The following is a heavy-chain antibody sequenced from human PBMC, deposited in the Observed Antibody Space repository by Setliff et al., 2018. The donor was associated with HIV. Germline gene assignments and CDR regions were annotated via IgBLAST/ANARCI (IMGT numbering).Heavy chain of an antibody. J-gene: IGHJ3*02. D-gene: IGHD3-22*01. CDR3: ARGLGYYDSSGQEGAFDI. CDR1: GFTFSSYG. CDR2: IRYDGSTI. Sequence: GGSLRLSCAASGFTFSSYGMHWVRQAPGKGLEWVAFIRYDGSTIYYADSVKGRFTISRDNAKNSLYLQMNSLRAEDTAVYYCARGLGYYDSSGQEGAFDIWGQGTMVTVSS. V-gene: IGHV3-30*02.